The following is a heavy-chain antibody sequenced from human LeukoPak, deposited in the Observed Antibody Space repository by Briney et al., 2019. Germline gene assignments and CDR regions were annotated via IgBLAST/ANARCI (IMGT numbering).Heavy chain of an antibody. CDR2: IYTSGST. J-gene: IGHJ6*03. V-gene: IGHV4-61*02. Sequence: SQTLPLTCTVSGGSISSGSYYWSWIRQPAGKGLEWIGRIYTSGSTNYNPSLKSRVTISVDTSKNQFSLKLSSVTAADTAVYYCARVIASYYYYMDVWGKGTTATVSS. CDR1: GGSISSGSYY. D-gene: IGHD2-21*01. CDR3: ARVIASYYYYMDV.